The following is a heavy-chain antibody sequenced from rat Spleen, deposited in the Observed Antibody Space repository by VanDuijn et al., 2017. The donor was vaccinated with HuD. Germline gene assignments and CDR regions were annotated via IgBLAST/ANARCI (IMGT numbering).Heavy chain of an antibody. CDR2: MRYGGDT. CDR3: ARKWGAGFDY. J-gene: IGHJ2*01. CDR1: GFSLTDYS. Sequence: QVQLKESGPALVQPSQTLSLTCTVSGFSLTDYSVHWVLQPPGKGLEWMGRMRYGGDTYYNSTLKSRLSFSRDTSKSQVFLKMCSLQTGDTATYYCARKWGAGFDYWGQGVMVTFSS. V-gene: IGHV2S30*01. D-gene: IGHD1-7*01.